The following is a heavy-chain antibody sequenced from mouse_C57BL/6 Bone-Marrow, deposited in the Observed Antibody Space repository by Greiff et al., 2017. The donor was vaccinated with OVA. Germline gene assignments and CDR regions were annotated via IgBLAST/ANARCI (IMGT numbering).Heavy chain of an antibody. Sequence: QVQLQQSDAELVKPGASVKISCKVSGYTFTDHTIHWMKQRPEQGLEWIGYIYPRDGSTKYNEKFKGKATLTADKSSSTAYMQLNSLTSEDSAVYVCAREGANYYGSSAWFAYWGQGTLVTVSA. J-gene: IGHJ3*01. D-gene: IGHD1-1*01. CDR3: AREGANYYGSSAWFAY. CDR2: IYPRDGST. V-gene: IGHV1-78*01. CDR1: GYTFTDHT.